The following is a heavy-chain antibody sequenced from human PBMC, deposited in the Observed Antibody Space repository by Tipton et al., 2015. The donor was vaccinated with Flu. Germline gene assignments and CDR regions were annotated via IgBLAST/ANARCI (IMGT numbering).Heavy chain of an antibody. CDR3: AREKDSSGSEYFQH. CDR2: IYNGWRV. Sequence: TLSLTCSISGGSVDSTTYYWGWIRQPPGKGLEWIGSIYNGWRVYYNPSPKSRVTISMDTSSNHFAMKLSSVTAADSAVYYCAREKDSSGSEYFQHWGQGTLVTVSS. V-gene: IGHV4-39*06. CDR1: GGSVDSTTYY. J-gene: IGHJ1*01. D-gene: IGHD6-19*01.